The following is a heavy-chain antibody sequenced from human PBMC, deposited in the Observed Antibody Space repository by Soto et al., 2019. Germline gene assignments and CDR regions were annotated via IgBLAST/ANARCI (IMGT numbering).Heavy chain of an antibody. V-gene: IGHV3-23*01. CDR3: ARHYFHAVDS. D-gene: IGHD3-10*01. CDR1: GFSFHNFA. J-gene: IGHJ4*02. Sequence: GGSLRLSCVASGFSFHNFAMRWVRQAPGKGLEWVCSISARSTVTYCAGFARGRFTISRDNSKNSVSLQMNSLRAEDTAVYYCARHYFHAVDSWGQGTLVTVSS. CDR2: ISARSTVT.